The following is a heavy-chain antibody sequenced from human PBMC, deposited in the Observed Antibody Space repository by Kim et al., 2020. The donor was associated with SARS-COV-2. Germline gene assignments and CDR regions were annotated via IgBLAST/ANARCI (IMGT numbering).Heavy chain of an antibody. CDR3: ASEESGYDLESGVLY. D-gene: IGHD5-12*01. V-gene: IGHV3-33*05. CDR1: GFTFSSYG. Sequence: GGSLRLSCAASGFTFSSYGMHWVRQAPGKGLEWVAVISYDGSNKYYADSVKGRFTISRDNSKNTLYLQMNSLRAEDTAVYYCASEESGYDLESGVLYCGQGTLVTVSS. CDR2: ISYDGSNK. J-gene: IGHJ4*02.